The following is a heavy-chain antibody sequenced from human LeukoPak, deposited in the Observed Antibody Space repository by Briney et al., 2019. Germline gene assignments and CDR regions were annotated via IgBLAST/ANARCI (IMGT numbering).Heavy chain of an antibody. Sequence: SETLSLTCTVSGGSISNYYWSWIRQPPGKGLEWIGYIYYSGSTNYNPSLKSRVAISVDTSKNHFSLKLSSVTAADTAVYYCGRAYCSVGSCYSKYFDYWVEGGLVTVS. D-gene: IGHD2-15*01. V-gene: IGHV4-59*01. CDR1: GGSISNYY. CDR2: IYYSGST. J-gene: IGHJ4*02. CDR3: GRAYCSVGSCYSKYFDY.